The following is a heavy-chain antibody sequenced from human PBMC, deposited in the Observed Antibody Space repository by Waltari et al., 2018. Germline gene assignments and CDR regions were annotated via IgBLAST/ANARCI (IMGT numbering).Heavy chain of an antibody. CDR3: AKSDGKKRFYWYFDL. V-gene: IGHV3-30*02. D-gene: IGHD2-15*01. J-gene: IGHJ2*01. Sequence: QVQLVESGGGVVQPGGSLRLSCAASGFTFSSYGMHWVRQAPGKGLALVAFIRYDGSNKYYADSVKGRFTISRDNSKNTLYLQMNSLRAEDTAVYYCAKSDGKKRFYWYFDLWGRGTLVTVSS. CDR1: GFTFSSYG. CDR2: IRYDGSNK.